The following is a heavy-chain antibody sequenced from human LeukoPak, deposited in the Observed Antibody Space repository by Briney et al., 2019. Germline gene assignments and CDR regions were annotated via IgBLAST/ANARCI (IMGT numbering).Heavy chain of an antibody. V-gene: IGHV4-59*08. Sequence: SETLSLTCTVSDGSISGYYWSWIRQPPGKALEWIGYIHYSGSTNYNPSLKSRVTISVDTFKNHFSLKLSSVTAADTAVYYCARLISGVGYFDFWGQGTLVTVSS. J-gene: IGHJ4*02. D-gene: IGHD3-10*01. CDR3: ARLISGVGYFDF. CDR1: DGSISGYY. CDR2: IHYSGST.